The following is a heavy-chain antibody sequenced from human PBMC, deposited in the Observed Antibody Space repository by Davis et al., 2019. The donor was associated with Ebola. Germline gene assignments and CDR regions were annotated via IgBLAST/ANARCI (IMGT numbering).Heavy chain of an antibody. CDR3: ARSSYTVTTEGYYYYGMDV. CDR2: IYYSGST. D-gene: IGHD4-11*01. CDR1: GVSFSGYY. J-gene: IGHJ6*02. V-gene: IGHV4-34*01. Sequence: SETLSLTCAVYGVSFSGYYWSWIRQPPGKGLEWIGSIYYSGSTYYNPSLKSRVSSSVDTSKNQFSLKLSSVTAADTAVYYCARSSYTVTTEGYYYYGMDVWGQGTTVTVSS.